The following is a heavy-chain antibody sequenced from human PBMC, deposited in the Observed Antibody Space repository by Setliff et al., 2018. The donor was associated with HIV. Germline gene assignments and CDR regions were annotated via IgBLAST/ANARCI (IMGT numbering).Heavy chain of an antibody. V-gene: IGHV4-31*03. Sequence: SETLSLTCSVSGASITRGGDFWSWIRQHPGKGLEWIGYIYYTGSTYYNPSLRSRVTISVDTSKKQFSLKLSSVTAADTAVYYCAREGYGDKRERYSYYIDVWGKGTTVTVSS. CDR2: IYYTGST. CDR3: AREGYGDKRERYSYYIDV. CDR1: GASITRGGDF. D-gene: IGHD4-17*01. J-gene: IGHJ6*03.